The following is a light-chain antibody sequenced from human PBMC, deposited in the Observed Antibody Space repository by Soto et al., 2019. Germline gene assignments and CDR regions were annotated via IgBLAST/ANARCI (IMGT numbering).Light chain of an antibody. CDR2: DAS. J-gene: IGKJ1*01. Sequence: EIVLTQSPATLSLSPGERATLSCGASQSITGSYLAWYQQKPGLAPRLLIYDASSRATGIPDRFSGSGSGADFTLTIGRLEPEDFAVYYCQQYGSSPGTFGQGTKVDIK. CDR1: QSITGSY. V-gene: IGKV3D-20*01. CDR3: QQYGSSPGT.